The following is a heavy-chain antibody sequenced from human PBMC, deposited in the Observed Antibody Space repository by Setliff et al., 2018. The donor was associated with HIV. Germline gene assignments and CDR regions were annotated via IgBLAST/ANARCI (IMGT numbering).Heavy chain of an antibody. CDR2: INSDGSST. Sequence: GGSLRLSCAASGFTLSSYSMHWVRQAPGKGLEWVSRINSDGSSTSYADSVKGRFTISRDNSKNSLFLQMNSLKAEDTGVYYCAKDGSGWSQHWGQGTLVTVSS. V-gene: IGHV3-74*01. J-gene: IGHJ1*01. D-gene: IGHD6-19*01. CDR3: AKDGSGWSQH. CDR1: GFTLSSYS.